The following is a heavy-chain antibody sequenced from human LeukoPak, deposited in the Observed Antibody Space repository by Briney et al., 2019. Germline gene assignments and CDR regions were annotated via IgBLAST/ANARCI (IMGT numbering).Heavy chain of an antibody. D-gene: IGHD6-19*01. CDR3: ARDQENGYSRAWDFDY. V-gene: IGHV3-11*04. J-gene: IGHJ4*02. CDR2: ISSSGSTI. Sequence: GGSLRLSCAASGFTFSDYYMSWIRQAPGKGLEWVSYISSSGSTIYYADSVKGRFTISRDNAKNSLYLQMNSLRAEDTAVYYCARDQENGYSRAWDFDYWGQGTLVTVSS. CDR1: GFTFSDYY.